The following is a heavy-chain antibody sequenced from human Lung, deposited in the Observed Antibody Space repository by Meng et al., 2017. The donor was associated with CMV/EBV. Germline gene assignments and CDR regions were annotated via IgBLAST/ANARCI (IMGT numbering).Heavy chain of an antibody. D-gene: IGHD3-22*01. V-gene: IGHV3-7*01. CDR2: IKQDGSEK. J-gene: IGHJ4*02. Sequence: GGSLRLXCADSGFTFSSYWMSWVRQAPGKGLEWVANIKQDGSEKYYVDSVKGRFTISRDNAKNSLYLQMNSLRAEDTAVYYCARGYYYDSKVEHYWGQGTLVTVSS. CDR1: GFTFSSYW. CDR3: ARGYYYDSKVEHY.